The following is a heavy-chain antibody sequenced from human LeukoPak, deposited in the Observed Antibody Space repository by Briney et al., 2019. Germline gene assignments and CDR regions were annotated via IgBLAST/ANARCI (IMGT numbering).Heavy chain of an antibody. CDR2: IAPSDSDT. D-gene: IGHD5-18*01. J-gene: IGHJ4*02. CDR1: GYSFTSFW. V-gene: IGHV5-51*01. Sequence: GESLKISCKTSGYSFTSFWIGWVRQMPGKGLEWMGIIAPSDSDTRYTPSFQGQVTISVDKSLSTAYLQWDSLKASDAAMYYCARQTAMGRSGDYWGQGTLVTVSS. CDR3: ARQTAMGRSGDY.